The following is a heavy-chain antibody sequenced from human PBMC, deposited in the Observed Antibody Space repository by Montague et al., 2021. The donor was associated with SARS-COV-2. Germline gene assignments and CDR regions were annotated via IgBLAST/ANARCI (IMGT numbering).Heavy chain of an antibody. CDR1: GFSLSTSGVG. CDR3: AHRRPLWGYFDY. J-gene: IGHJ4*02. CDR2: IYWDDDK. D-gene: IGHD7-27*01. Sequence: PALVKTTQTLTLTCTFSGFSLSTSGVGVGWIRQPPGKALEWLALIYWDDDKRYSPSLRSRLTITKDTSKNQVVLTMTNMDPVDTATYYCAHRRPLWGYFDYWGQGTLVTVSS. V-gene: IGHV2-5*02.